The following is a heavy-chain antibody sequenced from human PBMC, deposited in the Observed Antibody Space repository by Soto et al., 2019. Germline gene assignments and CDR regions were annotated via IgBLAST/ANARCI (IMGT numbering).Heavy chain of an antibody. D-gene: IGHD3-10*01. V-gene: IGHV1-69*01. CDR2: IIPIFGTA. CDR3: ARVITLWFGELLLGYYGMDV. CDR1: GDACSSCA. Sequence: SVKFSCKAAGDACSSCAISWVRQAPGQGLEWMGGIIPIFGTANYAQKFQGRVTITADESTSTAYMELSSLRSEDTAVYYCARVITLWFGELLLGYYGMDVWVQGTTATVSS. J-gene: IGHJ6*02.